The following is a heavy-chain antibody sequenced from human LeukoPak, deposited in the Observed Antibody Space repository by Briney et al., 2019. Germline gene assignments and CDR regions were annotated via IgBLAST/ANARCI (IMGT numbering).Heavy chain of an antibody. J-gene: IGHJ5*02. Sequence: ASVKVSCKASGGTFSSYAISWVRQAPGQGLEWMGGIIPIFGTANYAQKFQGRVTITADESTSTACMELSSLRSEDTAVYYCASSPDVDTAMVFNWFDPWGQGTLATVSS. CDR3: ASSPDVDTAMVFNWFDP. V-gene: IGHV1-69*13. D-gene: IGHD5-18*01. CDR1: GGTFSSYA. CDR2: IIPIFGTA.